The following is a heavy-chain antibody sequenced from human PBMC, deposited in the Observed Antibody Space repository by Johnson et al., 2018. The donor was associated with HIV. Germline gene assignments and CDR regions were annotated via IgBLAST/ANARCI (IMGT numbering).Heavy chain of an antibody. V-gene: IGHV3-15*01. CDR2: INSNTDGETT. D-gene: IGHD3-3*01. Sequence: VQLVESGGGVVQPGRSLRLSCAASGFTFSSYAMHWVRQAPGKGLDWVGRINSNTDGETTDYAAPVRGRFTISRDDSKSTLYLQMNSLKTEDTAVYYCTTAIFGVIVHAFDIWGQGTMVTVSS. CDR3: TTAIFGVIVHAFDI. J-gene: IGHJ3*02. CDR1: GFTFSSYA.